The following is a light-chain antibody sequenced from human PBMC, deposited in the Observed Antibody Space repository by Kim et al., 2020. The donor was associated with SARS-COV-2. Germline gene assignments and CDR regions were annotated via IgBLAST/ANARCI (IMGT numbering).Light chain of an antibody. V-gene: IGKV3-20*01. CDR3: HQYGSSPPT. Sequence: SPGERATLFCRASQSVSNSHLAWYQQKPGQAARLLIYAASTRATGIPDRFSGSGSVTDFTLTISRLEPGDFAVYFCHQYGSSPPTFGQGTKVDIK. CDR2: AAS. J-gene: IGKJ1*01. CDR1: QSVSNSH.